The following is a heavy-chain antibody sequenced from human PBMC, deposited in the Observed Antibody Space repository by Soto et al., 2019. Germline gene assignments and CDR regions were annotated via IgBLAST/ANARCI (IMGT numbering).Heavy chain of an antibody. CDR1: GFTFSSYS. J-gene: IGHJ6*02. CDR3: ARAIWRSSSLTRYYYYGMDV. CDR2: FRTGGDGGTT. D-gene: IGHD6-13*01. Sequence: EVQLLESGGGLVQPGGSLRLSCAASGFTFSSYSMSWVRQAPGKGLEWVSGFRTGGDGGTTYYADSVKGRFTISRENAKNSLYLQMNSLRAGDTAVYYCARAIWRSSSLTRYYYYGMDVWGQGTTVTVSS. V-gene: IGHV3-23*01.